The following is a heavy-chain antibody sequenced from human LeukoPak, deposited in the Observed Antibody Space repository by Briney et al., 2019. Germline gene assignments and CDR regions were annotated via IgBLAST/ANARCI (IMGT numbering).Heavy chain of an antibody. J-gene: IGHJ5*02. CDR3: ASDSCTTTVTSCEGFDP. CDR2: IYHSGST. V-gene: IGHV4-38-2*02. CDR1: GYSISSGYY. Sequence: SETLSLTCTVSGYSISSGYYCGWIRQPPGKGLEWIGSIYHSGSTYYNPSLKSRVTISVDTSKNQFSLKLSSVTAADTAVYYCASDSCTTTVTSCEGFDPWGQGTLVTVSS. D-gene: IGHD4-17*01.